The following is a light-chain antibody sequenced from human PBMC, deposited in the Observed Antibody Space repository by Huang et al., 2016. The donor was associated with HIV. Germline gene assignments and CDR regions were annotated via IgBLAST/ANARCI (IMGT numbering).Light chain of an antibody. V-gene: IGKV3-15*01. Sequence: EIVMTQSPATLSVSPGERATLSCRASQTGNSNLAWYQHKPGQAPRLLIYGASTRATGGPARFSGSGSGTKFTLTISSLQSEDFAVYYCQQYNNWLAFGQGTKVEIK. CDR3: QQYNNWLA. CDR2: GAS. J-gene: IGKJ1*01. CDR1: QTGNSN.